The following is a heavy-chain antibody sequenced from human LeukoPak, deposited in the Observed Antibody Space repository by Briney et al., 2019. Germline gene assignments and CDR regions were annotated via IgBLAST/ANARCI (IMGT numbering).Heavy chain of an antibody. Sequence: ASVKVSCKASGYTFTSYAMHWVRQAPGQRLEWMGWINAGNGNTKYSQKFQGRVTITRDTSASTAYMELSSLRSEDTAVYYCAREGGSYCSSTSCYVTGNNWFDPWGQGTLVTVSS. CDR3: AREGGSYCSSTSCYVTGNNWFDP. V-gene: IGHV1-3*01. J-gene: IGHJ5*02. D-gene: IGHD2-2*01. CDR2: INAGNGNT. CDR1: GYTFTSYA.